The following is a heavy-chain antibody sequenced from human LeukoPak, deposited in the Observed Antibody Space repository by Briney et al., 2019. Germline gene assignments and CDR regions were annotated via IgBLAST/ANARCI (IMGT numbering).Heavy chain of an antibody. D-gene: IGHD3-10*01. CDR2: IRYDGSNK. CDR1: GFTFSSYG. CDR3: AKGLSIVVRGDFDY. Sequence: GGSLRLSCAVSGFTFSSYGMHWVRQAPGKGLEWVAFIRYDGSNKYYADSVKGRFTISRDNSKNTLYLQMNSLRAEDTAVYYCAKGLSIVVRGDFDYWGQGTLVTVSS. V-gene: IGHV3-30*02. J-gene: IGHJ4*02.